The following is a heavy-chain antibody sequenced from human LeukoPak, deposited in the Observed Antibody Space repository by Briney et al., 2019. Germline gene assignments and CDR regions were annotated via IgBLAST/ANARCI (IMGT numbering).Heavy chain of an antibody. V-gene: IGHV1-18*01. CDR3: AVDYYDILTGYPAPDY. CDR1: GYTFTSYG. CDR2: ISAYNGNT. Sequence: ASVKVSCKASGYTFTSYGINWVRQAPGQGLEWMGWISAYNGNTNYAQKLRGRVTMTTDTSTSTAYMELRSLRSDDTAVYYCAVDYYDILTGYPAPDYWGQGTLVTVSS. J-gene: IGHJ4*02. D-gene: IGHD3-9*01.